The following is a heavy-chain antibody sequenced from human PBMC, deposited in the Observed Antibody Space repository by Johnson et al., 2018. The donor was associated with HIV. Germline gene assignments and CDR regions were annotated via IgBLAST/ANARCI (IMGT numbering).Heavy chain of an antibody. CDR2: IRYDGSNK. V-gene: IGHV3-30*02. CDR3: AKDPSLNYYDSSGPDAFDI. J-gene: IGHJ3*02. Sequence: QVQLVESGGGVVQPGGSLRLSCAASGFTFSSYGMHWVRQAPGKGLEWVAFIRYDGSNKYYADSVKGRFTISRDNSKNTLYLQMNSLRAEDTAVYYCAKDPSLNYYDSSGPDAFDIWGQGTTVTVSS. D-gene: IGHD3-22*01. CDR1: GFTFSSYG.